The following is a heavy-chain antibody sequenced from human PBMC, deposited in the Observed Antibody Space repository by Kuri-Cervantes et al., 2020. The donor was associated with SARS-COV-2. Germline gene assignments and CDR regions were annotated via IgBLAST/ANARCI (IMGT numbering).Heavy chain of an antibody. CDR3: ARDWALRFGELFGDFFYFDY. V-gene: IGHV4-39*02. Sequence: SETLSLTCTVSGGSISSSSYYWGWIRQPPGKGLEWIGSIYYSGSTYYNPSLKSRVTISVDTSKNQFSLKLSSVTAADTAVYYCARDWALRFGELFGDFFYFDYWGQGTLVTVSS. J-gene: IGHJ4*02. D-gene: IGHD3-10*01. CDR1: GGSISSSSYY. CDR2: IYYSGST.